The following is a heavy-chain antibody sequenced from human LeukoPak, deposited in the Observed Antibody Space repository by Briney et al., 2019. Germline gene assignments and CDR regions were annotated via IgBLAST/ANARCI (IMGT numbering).Heavy chain of an antibody. CDR3: AKAYGSGSSDAFDI. CDR1: GFTFDDYA. V-gene: IGHV3-9*01. CDR2: TSMNSGTI. J-gene: IGHJ3*02. Sequence: PRRCPRLSCAASGFTFDDYAMHSVRRGPGKGQEWVSGTSMNSGTIGYADSVKGRFTISRDNPKNSLYLKMNSLRAEDTALYYCAKAYGSGSSDAFDIRGQGTMVTASS. D-gene: IGHD3-10*01.